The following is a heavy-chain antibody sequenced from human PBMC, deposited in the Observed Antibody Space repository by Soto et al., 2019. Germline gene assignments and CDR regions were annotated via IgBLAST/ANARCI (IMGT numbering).Heavy chain of an antibody. CDR2: VNSDGSSI. V-gene: IGHV3-74*01. CDR3: GRDSLGGENTGLLDY. J-gene: IGHJ4*02. CDR1: GFTFSNYW. D-gene: IGHD2-21*01. Sequence: PGGSLRLSCAASGFTFSNYWMHWVRQAPGKGLVWVSRVNSDGSSIDYADSVKGRFTISRDNAKNTLYLHMNSLRAEDTAVYCCGRDSLGGENTGLLDYWGQGTPVTVSS.